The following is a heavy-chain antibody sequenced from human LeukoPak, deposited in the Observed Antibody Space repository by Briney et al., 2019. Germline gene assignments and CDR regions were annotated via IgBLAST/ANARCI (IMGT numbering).Heavy chain of an antibody. CDR2: IDRPAKSYAT. Sequence: GGSLRLSCAASGFTLSNSAIHWVRQASGKGLEWVGLIDRPAKSYATAYGASVGGRFTISRDDSKNTAYLQMDSLKTEDTALYYCTRDRGTYNWLDPWGQGTLVTVSS. CDR3: TRDRGTYNWLDP. D-gene: IGHD1-26*01. V-gene: IGHV3-73*01. CDR1: GFTLSNSA. J-gene: IGHJ5*02.